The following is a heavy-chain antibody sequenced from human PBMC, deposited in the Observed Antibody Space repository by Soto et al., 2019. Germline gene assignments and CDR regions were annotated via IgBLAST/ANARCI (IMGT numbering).Heavy chain of an antibody. D-gene: IGHD3-22*01. CDR1: GGSFSGYY. CDR2: INHSGST. Sequence: SETLSLTCAVYGGSFSGYYWSWIRQPPGKGLEWIGEINHSGSTNYNPSLKSRVTISVDTSKNQFSLKLSSVTAADTAVYYCARDRLSYDRTHPAWFDPWGQGTLVTVSS. J-gene: IGHJ5*02. V-gene: IGHV4-34*01. CDR3: ARDRLSYDRTHPAWFDP.